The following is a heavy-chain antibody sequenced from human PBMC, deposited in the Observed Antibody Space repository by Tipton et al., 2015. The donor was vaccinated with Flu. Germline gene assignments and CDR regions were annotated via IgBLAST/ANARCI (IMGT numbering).Heavy chain of an antibody. V-gene: IGHV4-59*01. Sequence: GLVKPSETLSLSCTVSGGSISSYYWTWIRQPPGKGLEWIGYIYHSGNTYYYPSLKSRVTISVDTSKNQFSLNLNSATAADTAIYYCARSDFWSGSPSLWGQGTLVTVSS. CDR3: ARSDFWSGSPSL. D-gene: IGHD3-3*01. CDR1: GGSISSYY. CDR2: IYHSGNT. J-gene: IGHJ4*02.